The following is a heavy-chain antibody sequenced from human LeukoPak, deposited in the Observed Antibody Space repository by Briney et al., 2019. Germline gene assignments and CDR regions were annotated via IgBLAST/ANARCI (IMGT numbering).Heavy chain of an antibody. J-gene: IGHJ4*02. CDR1: GYTFTSYG. Sequence: ASVKVTCKASGYTFTSYGISWVRQAPGQGLEWMGWISAYNGNTNYAQKLQGRVTMTTDTSTSTAYMELRSLRSDDTAVYYCARGYYYDSSGDLDYWGQGTLVTVSS. D-gene: IGHD3-22*01. CDR3: ARGYYYDSSGDLDY. V-gene: IGHV1-18*01. CDR2: ISAYNGNT.